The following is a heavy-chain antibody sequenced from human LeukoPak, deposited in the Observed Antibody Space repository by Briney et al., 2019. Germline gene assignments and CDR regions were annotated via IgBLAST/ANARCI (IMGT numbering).Heavy chain of an antibody. CDR1: GGSNSRSSNY. CDR2: IYYSGST. CDR3: ARRIAVAGRFYYFDY. Sequence: PSETLSLTCTVSGGSNSRSSNYWGWIRQSPGKGLEWIGSIYYSGSTYYNPSLKSRVTISIDTSKNQFSLKLSSVTAADTAVYYCARRIAVAGRFYYFDYWGQGTLVTVSS. J-gene: IGHJ4*02. D-gene: IGHD6-19*01. V-gene: IGHV4-39*07.